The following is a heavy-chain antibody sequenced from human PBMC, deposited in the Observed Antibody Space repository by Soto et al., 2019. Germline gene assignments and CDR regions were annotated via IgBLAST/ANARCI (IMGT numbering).Heavy chain of an antibody. CDR2: VDPRDSYT. J-gene: IGHJ4*02. CDR3: ACPRHDYGDRDYDY. CDR1: GYTFTTYW. V-gene: IGHV5-10-1*01. Sequence: PGAALKISWQGSGYTFTTYWITWVRQMPGRGLEWMGRVDPRDSYTNYSPSFQGHVTISADKSTNTAYLEWRSLKASDSAIYSCACPRHDYGDRDYDYWGQGTLVTVSS. D-gene: IGHD2-21*02.